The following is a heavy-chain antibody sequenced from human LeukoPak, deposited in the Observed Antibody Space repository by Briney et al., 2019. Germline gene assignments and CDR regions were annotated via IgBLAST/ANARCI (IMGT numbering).Heavy chain of an antibody. D-gene: IGHD1-26*01. CDR2: IYYSGST. V-gene: IGHV4-59*01. CDR1: GCSISSYY. CDR3: ARTSRELRGLDFDY. J-gene: IGHJ4*02. Sequence: SETLSLTCTVSGCSISSYYWSWIRQPPGKGLEWIGYIYYSGSTNYNPSLKSRVTISVDTSKNQFSLKLSSVTAADTAVYYCARTSRELRGLDFDYWGQGTLVTVSS.